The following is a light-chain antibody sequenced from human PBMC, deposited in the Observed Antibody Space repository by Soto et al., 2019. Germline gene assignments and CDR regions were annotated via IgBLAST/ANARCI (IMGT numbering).Light chain of an antibody. CDR3: AAWDGSLNGYV. J-gene: IGLJ1*01. V-gene: IGLV1-44*01. CDR2: SND. Sequence: QSVLTQPPSASGTPGQRVSMSCAGASSNIGSNTVNWYQQLSGAAPKLLISSNDQRPTRVPDRFSGSKSGTSASLVISGLQSEDEADYYCAAWDGSLNGYVFGTGTKLTVL. CDR1: SSNIGSNT.